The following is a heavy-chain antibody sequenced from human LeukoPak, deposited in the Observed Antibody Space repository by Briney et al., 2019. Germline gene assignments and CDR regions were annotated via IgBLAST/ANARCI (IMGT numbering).Heavy chain of an antibody. CDR1: GFSFSRYW. V-gene: IGHV3-7*01. Sequence: GSLRLSCAASGFSFSRYWMNWVRQAPGKGLEWLAIIKQDGSEKYYVDSVKGRFTISRDNAQNLVYLQLNSLRGDDTAVYYCAGGAGWTSDMWGQGTLVVVSS. CDR2: IKQDGSEK. CDR3: AGGAGWTSDM. J-gene: IGHJ3*02. D-gene: IGHD6-19*01.